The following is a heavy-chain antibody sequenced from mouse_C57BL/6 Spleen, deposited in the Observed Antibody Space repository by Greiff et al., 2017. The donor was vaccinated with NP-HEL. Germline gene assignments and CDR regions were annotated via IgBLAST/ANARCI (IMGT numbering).Heavy chain of an antibody. V-gene: IGHV10-1*01. CDR3: VRQRYGNYAYYFDY. CDR1: GFSFNTYA. Sequence: LVESGGGLVQPKGSLKLSCAASGFSFNTYAMNWVRPAPGKGLEWVARIRSKSNNYATYYADSVKDRFTISRDDSESMLYLQMNNLKTEDTAMYYCVRQRYGNYAYYFDYWGQGTTLTVSS. J-gene: IGHJ2*01. CDR2: IRSKSNNYAT. D-gene: IGHD2-10*02.